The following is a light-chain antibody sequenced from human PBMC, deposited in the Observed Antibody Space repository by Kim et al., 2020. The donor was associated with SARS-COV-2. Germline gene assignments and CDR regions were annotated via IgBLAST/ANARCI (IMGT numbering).Light chain of an antibody. V-gene: IGKV1-17*03. J-gene: IGKJ2*03. CDR3: LQHKSYPYS. Sequence: DIQMTQSPSAMSASVGDRVTITCRASQDINRFLAWFQQKPGKVPKRLIYHASTLQSGVPSRFSGSGSGTKFSLTISSLQPEDFATYYCLQHKSYPYSFGQGTKLEI. CDR1: QDINRF. CDR2: HAS.